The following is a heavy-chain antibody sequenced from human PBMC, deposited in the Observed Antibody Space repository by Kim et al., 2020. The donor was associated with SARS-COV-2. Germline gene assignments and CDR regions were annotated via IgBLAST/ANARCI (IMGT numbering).Heavy chain of an antibody. CDR2: ISYDGSNK. CDR1: GFTFSSYA. Sequence: GGSLRLSCAASGFTFSSYAMHWVRQAPGKGLEWVAVISYDGSNKYYADSVKGRFTISRDNSKNTLYLQMNSLRAEDTAVYYCARDPYSSSWYSPPRFKYYFGYWGQGTLVTVSS. J-gene: IGHJ4*02. D-gene: IGHD6-13*01. V-gene: IGHV3-30-3*01. CDR3: ARDPYSSSWYSPPRFKYYFGY.